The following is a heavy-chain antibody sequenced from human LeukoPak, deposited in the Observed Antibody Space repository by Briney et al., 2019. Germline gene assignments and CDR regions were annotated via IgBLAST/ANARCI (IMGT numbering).Heavy chain of an antibody. CDR3: AKDQDSSSWYRGNYFDY. D-gene: IGHD6-13*01. CDR2: IRYDGSNK. Sequence: GGSLRLSCAASGFTFSSYGMHWVRQAPGKGLEWVAFIRYDGSNKYYADSVKGRFTISRDNSKNTLYLQMNSLRAEDTAVYYCAKDQDSSSWYRGNYFDYWGQGTLVTVSP. V-gene: IGHV3-30*02. J-gene: IGHJ4*02. CDR1: GFTFSSYG.